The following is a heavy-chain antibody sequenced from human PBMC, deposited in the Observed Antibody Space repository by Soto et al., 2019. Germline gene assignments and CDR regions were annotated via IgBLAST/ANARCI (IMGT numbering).Heavy chain of an antibody. D-gene: IGHD5-12*01. CDR1: GGTFSSYT. V-gene: IGHV1-69*02. Sequence: QVQLGQSGAEVKKPGSSVKVSCKASGGTFSSYTISWVRQAPGQGLEWMGRIIPILGIANYAQKFQGRVTITADKSTSTAYMELSSLRSEDTAVYYCARMPPSYSGYEHFDYWGQGTLVTVSS. CDR3: ARMPPSYSGYEHFDY. CDR2: IIPILGIA. J-gene: IGHJ4*02.